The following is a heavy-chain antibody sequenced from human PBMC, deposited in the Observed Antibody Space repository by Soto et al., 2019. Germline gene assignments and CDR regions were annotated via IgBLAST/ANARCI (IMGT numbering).Heavy chain of an antibody. CDR3: ATPYYFYH. J-gene: IGHJ1*01. Sequence: GGSLGLSCAASGFMFSAYTMNWVRQAPGKGLEWLSSISDDSSYIDYADSLRGRFTVSRDNARNSLYLQIDSLGVEDTAVYYCATPYYFYHWGPGTLVTVSS. CDR2: ISDDSSYI. CDR1: GFMFSAYT. V-gene: IGHV3-21*06. D-gene: IGHD3-16*01.